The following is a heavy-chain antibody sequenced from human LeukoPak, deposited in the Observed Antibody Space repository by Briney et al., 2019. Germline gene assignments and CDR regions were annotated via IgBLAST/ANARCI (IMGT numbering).Heavy chain of an antibody. V-gene: IGHV4-31*11. D-gene: IGHD2-2*01. CDR2: IYYSGST. CDR1: GGSISSGGYS. J-gene: IGHJ6*02. CDR3: ARDRVPAANYYYGMDV. Sequence: SQTLSLTCAVSGGSISSGGYSWSWIRQPPGKGLEWIGYIYYSGSTYYNPSLKSRVTISVDTSKNQFSLKLSSVTAADTAVYYCARDRVPAANYYYGMDVWGQGTTVTVSS.